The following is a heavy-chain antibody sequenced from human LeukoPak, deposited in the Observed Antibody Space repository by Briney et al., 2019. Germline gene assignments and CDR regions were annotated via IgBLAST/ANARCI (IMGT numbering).Heavy chain of an antibody. CDR3: ARRGDYYGSGSQSFDY. CDR2: FYPGDSDT. J-gene: IGHJ4*02. D-gene: IGHD3-10*01. Sequence: GESLNISCKASGYTFTSYRIGWVRQLPGKGLEWMRLFYPGDSDTRYRPPFQGRVTISADKSISTAYLQWSSLKASDTAMYYCARRGDYYGSGSQSFDYWGQRTLVTVSS. CDR1: GYTFTSYR. V-gene: IGHV5-51*01.